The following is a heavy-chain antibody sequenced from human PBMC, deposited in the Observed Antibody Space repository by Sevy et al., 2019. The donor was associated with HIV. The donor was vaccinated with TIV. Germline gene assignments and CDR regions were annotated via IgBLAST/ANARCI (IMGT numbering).Heavy chain of an antibody. D-gene: IGHD3-22*01. CDR3: AKDLYYDNSLFDY. CDR2: ISGSGGSS. J-gene: IGHJ4*02. CDR1: EFRLSNYA. V-gene: IGHV3-23*01. Sequence: GGSLRLSCVASEFRLSNYAMNWVRQAPGKGLKWVSGISGSGGSSYYADSVKGRFTISRDNSKNTLYLQMNSLRAEDTAMYYCAKDLYYDNSLFDYWGQGILVTVSS.